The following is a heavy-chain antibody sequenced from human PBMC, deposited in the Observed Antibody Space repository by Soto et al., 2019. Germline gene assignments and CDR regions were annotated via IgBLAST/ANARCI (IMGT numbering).Heavy chain of an antibody. CDR1: GGSFSGYY. J-gene: IGHJ4*02. D-gene: IGHD2-21*02. CDR2: INHSGST. V-gene: IGHV4-34*01. CDR3: ARGRAWVVTRSFDY. Sequence: ASETLSLTCAVYGGSFSGYYWSWIRQPPGKGLEWIGEINHSGSTNYNPSLKSRVTISVDTSKNQFSLKLSSVTAADTAVYYCARGRAWVVTRSFDYWGQGTLVTVSS.